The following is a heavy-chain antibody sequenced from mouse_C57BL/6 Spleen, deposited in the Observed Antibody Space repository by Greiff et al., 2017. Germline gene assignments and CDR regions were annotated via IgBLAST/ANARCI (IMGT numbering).Heavy chain of an antibody. J-gene: IGHJ1*03. CDR3: ASGGLWYFDV. V-gene: IGHV3-6*01. D-gene: IGHD2-13*01. CDR1: GYSITSGYY. CDR2: ISYDGSN. Sequence: VQLKQSGPGLVKPSQSLSLTCSVTGYSITSGYYWNWIRQFPGNKLEWMGYISYDGSNNYNPSLKNRISFALDTSKNQFFLKLNSVTTEDTATYYCASGGLWYFDVWGTGTTVTVSS.